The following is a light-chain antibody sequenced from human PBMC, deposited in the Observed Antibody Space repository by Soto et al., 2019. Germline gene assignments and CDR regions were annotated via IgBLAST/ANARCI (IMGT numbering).Light chain of an antibody. V-gene: IGLV1-47*01. CDR2: RNT. Sequence: QSVLTQPTSASGTPGQTVTISCSGSSSNIGRNYVYWYQQLPGTAPKLPIYRNTQRPAGVPDRFSGSKSGASDSLAISGLRSEDEADYYCAAWDSLSAWVFGGGTKLTVL. J-gene: IGLJ3*02. CDR1: SSNIGRNY. CDR3: AAWDSLSAWV.